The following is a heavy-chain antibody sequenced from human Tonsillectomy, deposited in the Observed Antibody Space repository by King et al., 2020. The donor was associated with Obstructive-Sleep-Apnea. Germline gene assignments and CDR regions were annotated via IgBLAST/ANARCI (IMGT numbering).Heavy chain of an antibody. CDR1: GGSISSGDYY. CDR3: VRPSGGSPWYFDY. CDR2: IYYSGST. D-gene: IGHD2-15*01. J-gene: IGHJ4*02. V-gene: IGHV4-30-4*01. Sequence: QLQESGPGLVKPSQTLSLTCTVSGGSISSGDYYWSWIRQPPGKGLEWIGYIYYSGSTYYNPSLKSRVTISVDMSKNQFSLNLNSVTAADTAMYYCVRPSGGSPWYFDYWGQGTLVTVSS.